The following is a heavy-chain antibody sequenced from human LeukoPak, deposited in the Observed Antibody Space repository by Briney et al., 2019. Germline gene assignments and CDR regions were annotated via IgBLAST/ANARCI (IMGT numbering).Heavy chain of an antibody. CDR3: ARASPYFDY. J-gene: IGHJ4*02. CDR2: IKQDGNEK. V-gene: IGHV3-7*01. CDR1: GFTFSGYW. D-gene: IGHD6-6*01. Sequence: GGSLRLSCAASGFTFSGYWMTWVRQAPGKGLEWVANIKQDGNEKYYVDSVKGRFTISRDNAKNSLSLQMNSLRAEDTALYYCARASPYFDYWGQGTPVTVSS.